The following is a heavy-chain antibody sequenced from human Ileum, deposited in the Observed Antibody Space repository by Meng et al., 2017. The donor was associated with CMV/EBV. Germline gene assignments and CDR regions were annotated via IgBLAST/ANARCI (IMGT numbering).Heavy chain of an antibody. CDR1: GGTFSSYA. Sequence: SVKVSCKASGGTFSSYAISWLRQAPGQGLEWMGGIIPILGIANYAQKFQGRVTFTADKSTSTAYMELSSLRSEDTAVYYCARGTGIAAASTGVYYYYGMDVWGQGTTVTVSS. V-gene: IGHV1-69*10. CDR2: IIPILGIA. J-gene: IGHJ6*02. CDR3: ARGTGIAAASTGVYYYYGMDV. D-gene: IGHD6-13*01.